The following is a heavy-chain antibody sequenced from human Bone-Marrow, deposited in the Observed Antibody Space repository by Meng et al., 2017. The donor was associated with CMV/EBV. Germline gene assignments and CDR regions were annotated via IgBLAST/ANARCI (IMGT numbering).Heavy chain of an antibody. V-gene: IGHV3-9*01. CDR3: TKDLRPGGADV. CDR1: PFTFHKYA. D-gene: IGHD3-10*01. CDR2: FSLDSDRI. J-gene: IGHJ6*01. Sequence: GGSLRLSCTVSPFTFHKYAIHWVRQAPGKGLEWVSGFSLDSDRIDYADSVKGRFTVSRDSAKGSLYLQMNSLRVEDTALYYCTKDLRPGGADVWGQGTTVNGAS.